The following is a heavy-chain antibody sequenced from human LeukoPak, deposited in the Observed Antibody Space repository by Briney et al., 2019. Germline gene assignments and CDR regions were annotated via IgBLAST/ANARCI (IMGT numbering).Heavy chain of an antibody. V-gene: IGHV3-53*01. D-gene: IGHD3-22*01. Sequence: PSGTLSLTCTVSGDSITNSDWWSWVRQPPGKGLEWVSVIYSDGRTFYADSVKGRFTISRDTSKNTVYLQMNSLRAEDTALYYCARDSDSSGPLPGVYWGQGTLVTVSS. CDR3: ARDSDSSGPLPGVY. CDR1: GDSITNSDW. J-gene: IGHJ4*02. CDR2: IYSDGRT.